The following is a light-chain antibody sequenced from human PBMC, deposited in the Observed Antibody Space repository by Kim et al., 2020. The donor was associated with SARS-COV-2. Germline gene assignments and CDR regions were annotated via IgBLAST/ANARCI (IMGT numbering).Light chain of an antibody. CDR3: SSYASNSIF. CDR1: SSDVGNYNL. Sequence: QSVLTQPASVSGSPGQSITISCTGTSSDVGNYNLVSWYQQHPGKAPKRLIYEVTKRPSGISNRFSGSKSGNTASLTISGLQAEDEADYYCSSYASNSIFFGGGTRLTVL. CDR2: EVT. J-gene: IGLJ2*01. V-gene: IGLV2-23*02.